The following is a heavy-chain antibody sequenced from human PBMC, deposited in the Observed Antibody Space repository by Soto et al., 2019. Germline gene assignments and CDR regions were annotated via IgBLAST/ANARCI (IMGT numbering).Heavy chain of an antibody. V-gene: IGHV2-5*02. D-gene: IGHD3-22*01. Sequence: QITLKESGPTLVKPTQTLTLTCTFSGFSLSTSGVGVGWIRQPPGKALEWLALIYWDDDKRYSPSLKSRLTITKDTSKNQVVLTMTNMGPVDTATYYCARRGKGDYYDSGGYYRYWGQGTLVTVSS. CDR2: IYWDDDK. CDR3: ARRGKGDYYDSGGYYRY. J-gene: IGHJ4*02. CDR1: GFSLSTSGVG.